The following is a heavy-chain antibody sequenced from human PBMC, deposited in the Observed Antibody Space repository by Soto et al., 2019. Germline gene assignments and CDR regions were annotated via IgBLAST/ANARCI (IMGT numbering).Heavy chain of an antibody. J-gene: IGHJ6*02. CDR2: IIPIVGSA. Sequence: QVQLVQAGAEVKKPGASGKVSCKASGGTFSSYAMSGVRQAPGQGLEWMGGIIPIVGSANYAQKFQGRVTLTADEYTRTAYMELSSLRSEDTAVYYCARSQGSSTSLEIYYYSYYGMAVWGQGTTVTVSS. D-gene: IGHD2-2*01. CDR3: ARSQGSSTSLEIYYYSYYGMAV. V-gene: IGHV1-69*01. CDR1: GGTFSSYA.